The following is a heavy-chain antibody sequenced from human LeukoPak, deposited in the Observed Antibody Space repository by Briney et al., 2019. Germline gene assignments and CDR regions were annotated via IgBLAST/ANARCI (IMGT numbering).Heavy chain of an antibody. Sequence: PGGSLRLSCAASGFTFSDYYMSWIRQAPGKGLEWVSYISSSGSTIYYADSVKGRFTISRDNSKNTLYLQMNSLRAEDTAVYYCAKGRLLLWFGELDPWGQGTLVTVSS. CDR2: ISSSGSTI. V-gene: IGHV3-11*01. J-gene: IGHJ5*02. D-gene: IGHD3-10*01. CDR3: AKGRLLLWFGELDP. CDR1: GFTFSDYY.